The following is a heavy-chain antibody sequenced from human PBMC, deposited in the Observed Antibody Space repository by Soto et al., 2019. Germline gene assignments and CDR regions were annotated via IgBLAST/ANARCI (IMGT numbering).Heavy chain of an antibody. CDR1: GFTFSSYS. CDR3: ARAPYYDFWSGYYTPTPRTYSYGMDV. CDR2: ISISSSTI. V-gene: IGHV3-48*02. D-gene: IGHD3-3*01. J-gene: IGHJ6*02. Sequence: RLSCAASGFTFSSYSMNWVRQAPGKGLEWVSYISISSSTIYYADSVKGRFTISRDNAKNSLYLQMNSLRDEDTAVYYCARAPYYDFWSGYYTPTPRTYSYGMDVWGQGTTVTVSS.